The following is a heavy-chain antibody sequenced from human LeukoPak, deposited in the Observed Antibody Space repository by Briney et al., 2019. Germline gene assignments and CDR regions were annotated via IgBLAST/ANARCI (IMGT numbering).Heavy chain of an antibody. CDR2: INHSGST. Sequence: SETLSLNCAVYGGSFSGYYWSWIRQPPGKGLEWIGEINHSGSTNYNPSLKSRVTISVDTSKNQFSLKLSSVTAADTAVYYCARGLRTYYGSGSYLDYWGQGTLVTVSS. V-gene: IGHV4-34*01. D-gene: IGHD3-10*01. CDR3: ARGLRTYYGSGSYLDY. CDR1: GGSFSGYY. J-gene: IGHJ4*02.